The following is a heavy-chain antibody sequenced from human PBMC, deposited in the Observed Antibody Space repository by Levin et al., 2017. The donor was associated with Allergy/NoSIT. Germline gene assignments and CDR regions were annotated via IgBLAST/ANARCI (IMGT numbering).Heavy chain of an antibody. D-gene: IGHD5-12*01. CDR3: ARGWVATIIEGYYGMDV. CDR1: GGTFSSYA. Sequence: SVKVSCKASGGTFSSYAISWVRQAPGQGLEWMGGIIPIFGTANYAQKFQGRVTITAEESTSTAYMELSSLRSEDTAVYYCARGWVATIIEGYYGMDVWGQGTTVTVSS. CDR2: IIPIFGTA. V-gene: IGHV1-69*13. J-gene: IGHJ6*02.